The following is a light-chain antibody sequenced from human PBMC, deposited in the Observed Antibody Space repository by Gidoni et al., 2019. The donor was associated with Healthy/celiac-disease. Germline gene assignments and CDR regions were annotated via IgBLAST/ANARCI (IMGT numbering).Light chain of an antibody. CDR3: HQYYSTRT. V-gene: IGKV4-1*01. CDR1: QSVLYSSNNKNY. Sequence: DIVMTQSPDSLAVSLGERATINCKSSQSVLYSSNNKNYVAWYQQKPGQPPKLLIYWASTRESGVPDLFSGSGSGTDFTLTISSLQAEDVAVYYCHQYYSTRTFGQGTKVEIK. CDR2: WAS. J-gene: IGKJ1*01.